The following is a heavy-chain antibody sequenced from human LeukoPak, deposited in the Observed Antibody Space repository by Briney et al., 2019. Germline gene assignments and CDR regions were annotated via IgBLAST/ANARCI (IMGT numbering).Heavy chain of an antibody. Sequence: QTGGSLRLSCAASGITFSSYWMSWVRQAPGKGLEWVANIKRDGSEKYYVDSVKGRFTISRDNAKNSLYLQMNGLRAEDTAVYYCARDLSGDYWGTPDYWGQGTLVTVSS. V-gene: IGHV3-7*01. CDR2: IKRDGSEK. D-gene: IGHD4-17*01. J-gene: IGHJ4*02. CDR1: GITFSSYW. CDR3: ARDLSGDYWGTPDY.